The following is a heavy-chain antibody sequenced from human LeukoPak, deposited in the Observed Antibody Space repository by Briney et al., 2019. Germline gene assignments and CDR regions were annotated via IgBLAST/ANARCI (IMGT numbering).Heavy chain of an antibody. CDR3: ARVRLEYSSSLFFDY. J-gene: IGHJ4*02. V-gene: IGHV4-59*08. D-gene: IGHD6-6*01. Sequence: SETLSLTCTVSGGSISSYYWSWIRQPPGKGLEWIGYIYYSGSTNYNPSLKSRVTISVDTSKNQFSLKLSSVTAADTAVYYCARVRLEYSSSLFFDYWGQGTLVTVSS. CDR2: IYYSGST. CDR1: GGSISSYY.